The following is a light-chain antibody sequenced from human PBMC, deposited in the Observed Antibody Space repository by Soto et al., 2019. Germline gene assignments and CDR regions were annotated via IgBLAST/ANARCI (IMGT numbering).Light chain of an antibody. CDR3: QPYYNTPPYT. J-gene: IGKJ2*01. V-gene: IGKV4-1*01. CDR2: WAS. CDR1: QSVLYSSNNRNY. Sequence: DIVMTQSPDSLAVSLGERATINCKSSQSVLYSSNNRNYLACYQQRPGQPPKLLIYWASTRESGVPDRFSGSGSGTDFTLTISNLQAEDVEVYYCQPYYNTPPYTFGHGTKLEIK.